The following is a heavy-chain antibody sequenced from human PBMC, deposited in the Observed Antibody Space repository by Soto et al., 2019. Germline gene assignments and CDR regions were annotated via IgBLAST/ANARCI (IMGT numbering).Heavy chain of an antibody. J-gene: IGHJ4*02. Sequence: ASVNVSFKASGYTFTSYYMHWVRQAPGQGLEWMGIINPSGGSTSYAQKFQGRVTMTRDTPTSTVYMELSSLRSEDTAVYYCAPGRSGYDFDYWGQGTLVTVSS. CDR1: GYTFTSYY. V-gene: IGHV1-46*01. D-gene: IGHD3-22*01. CDR2: INPSGGST. CDR3: APGRSGYDFDY.